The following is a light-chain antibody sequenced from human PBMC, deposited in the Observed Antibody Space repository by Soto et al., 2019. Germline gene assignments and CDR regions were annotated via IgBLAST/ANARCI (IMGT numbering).Light chain of an antibody. J-gene: IGLJ3*02. V-gene: IGLV1-44*01. CDR1: SSNIGSNT. CDR3: AAWDDSLNGPV. CDR2: SNN. Sequence: QSVLTQPPSASGTPGQRVTISCSGSSSNIGSNTVNWNQQLPGTAPKLLIHSNNQRPSGVPDRFSGSKSGTSASLAISGLQSEDEADYHCAAWDDSLNGPVFGGVTQLTVL.